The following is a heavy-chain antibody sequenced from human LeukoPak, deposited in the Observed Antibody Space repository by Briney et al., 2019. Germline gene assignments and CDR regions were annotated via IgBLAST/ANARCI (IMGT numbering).Heavy chain of an antibody. J-gene: IGHJ4*02. CDR1: GFTFSDSG. Sequence: SGGSLRLSCAASGFTFSDSGMHWVRQAPGKGLEWVGRMRSKTQNYATAYAASVKGRFTIPRDDSKNTAFLQMNSLKTEDTAVYYCTNYDDSSDLWGYWGQGTLVTVSS. CDR2: MRSKTQNYAT. CDR3: TNYDDSSDLWGY. V-gene: IGHV3-73*01. D-gene: IGHD3-22*01.